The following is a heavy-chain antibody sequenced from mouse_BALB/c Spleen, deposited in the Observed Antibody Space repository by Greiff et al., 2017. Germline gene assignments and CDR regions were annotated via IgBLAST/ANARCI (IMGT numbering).Heavy chain of an antibody. CDR2: ISSGSSTI. Sequence: EVKLMESGGGLVQPGGSRKLSCAASGFTFSSFGMHWVRQAPEKGLEWVAYISSGSSTIYYADTVKGRFTISRDNPKNTLFLQMTSLRSEDTAMYYCARWGTTAPYYAMDYWGQGTSVTVSS. D-gene: IGHD1-2*01. J-gene: IGHJ4*01. CDR1: GFTFSSFG. CDR3: ARWGTTAPYYAMDY. V-gene: IGHV5-17*02.